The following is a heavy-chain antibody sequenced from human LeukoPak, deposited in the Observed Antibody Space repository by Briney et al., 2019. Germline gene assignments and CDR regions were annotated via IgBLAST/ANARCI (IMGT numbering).Heavy chain of an antibody. D-gene: IGHD4-11*01. CDR3: AREDYSNSNLMEIYFDY. CDR2: INHSGST. V-gene: IGHV4-34*01. J-gene: IGHJ4*02. CDR1: GGSFSGYY. Sequence: SETLCLTCAVYGGSFSGYYWSWIRQPPGKGLEWIGEINHSGSTNYNPSLKSRVTISVDTSKNQFSLKLSSVTAADTAVYYCAREDYSNSNLMEIYFDYWGQGTLVTVSS.